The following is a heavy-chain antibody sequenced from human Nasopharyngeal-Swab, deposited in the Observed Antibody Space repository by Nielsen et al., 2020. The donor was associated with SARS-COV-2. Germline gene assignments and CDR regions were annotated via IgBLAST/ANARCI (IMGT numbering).Heavy chain of an antibody. J-gene: IGHJ6*02. CDR1: GFSLSTSGMC. Sequence: SGPTLVKPTQTLTLTCTFPGFSLSTSGMCVSWIRQPPGKALEWLALIDWDDDKYYSTSLKTRLTISKDTSKNQVVLTMTNMDPVDTATYYCARMAAMDNYYYGMDVWGQGTTITVSS. CDR2: IDWDDDK. D-gene: IGHD5-18*01. CDR3: ARMAAMDNYYYGMDV. V-gene: IGHV2-70*01.